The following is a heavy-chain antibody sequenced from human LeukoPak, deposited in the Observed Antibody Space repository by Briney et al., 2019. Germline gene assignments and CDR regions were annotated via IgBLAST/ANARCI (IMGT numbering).Heavy chain of an antibody. D-gene: IGHD6-19*01. J-gene: IGHJ4*02. CDR3: AKRNPHTSGWYEY. CDR2: ITGSGDTT. V-gene: IGHV3-23*01. Sequence: GGSLRLSCVASEFTFSNYAMTWVRQAPGKGLEWVSAITGSGDTTYYADSVKGRFTISRDNSKNTLYLLMNSLRVDDTAVYFCAKRNPHTSGWYEYWGQGTLVTVAS. CDR1: EFTFSNYA.